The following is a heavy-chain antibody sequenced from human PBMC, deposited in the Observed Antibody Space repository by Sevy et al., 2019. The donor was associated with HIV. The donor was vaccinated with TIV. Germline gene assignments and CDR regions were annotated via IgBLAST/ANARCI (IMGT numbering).Heavy chain of an antibody. V-gene: IGHV3-7*03. CDR3: ASSWDYWGQMGY. D-gene: IGHD7-27*01. Sequence: GGSLRLSCAASGFTFNNYWMTWVRQAPGKGLEWVANIKQDGSDKYYMESVKCRFNISRDNTKNSLYLQLNSLRAEDTAVYYCASSWDYWGQMGYWGQGTLVTVSS. CDR1: GFTFNNYW. CDR2: IKQDGSDK. J-gene: IGHJ4*02.